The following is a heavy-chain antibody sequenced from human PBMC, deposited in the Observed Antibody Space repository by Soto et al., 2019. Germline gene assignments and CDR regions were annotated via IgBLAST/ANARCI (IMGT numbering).Heavy chain of an antibody. CDR2: INPNSGGT. V-gene: IGHV1-2*02. D-gene: IGHD6-19*01. CDR1: GYTFTGYY. CDR3: ARADSSGF. J-gene: IGHJ4*02. Sequence: QVQLVQSGAEVKKPGASVKVSCKASGYTFTGYYMHWVRQAPGQGLEWMGWINPNSGGTNYAPKFQGRVTMTRDTSISTAYMELSRLRSDDTAVYYCARADSSGFWGQGTLVTVSS.